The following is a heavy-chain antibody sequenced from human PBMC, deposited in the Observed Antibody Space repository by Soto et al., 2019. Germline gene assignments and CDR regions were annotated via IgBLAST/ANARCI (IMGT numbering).Heavy chain of an antibody. J-gene: IGHJ6*02. CDR2: INSDGSGT. CDR1: GFDFSNSW. V-gene: IGHV3-74*01. D-gene: IGHD2-15*01. CDR3: AKDTAYAMDV. Sequence: EVQLVESGGGLVQPGGSLRLSCAASGFDFSNSWIHWVRQGPGKGLVWVSHINSDGSGTTYADSVKGRFTISRDNAKNTVYLQMNSLRAGDTAVYYCAKDTAYAMDVWGQGTTVIVSS.